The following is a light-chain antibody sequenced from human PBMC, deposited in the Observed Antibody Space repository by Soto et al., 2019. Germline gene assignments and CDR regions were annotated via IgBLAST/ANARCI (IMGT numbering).Light chain of an antibody. CDR2: GVS. V-gene: IGLV2-14*01. J-gene: IGLJ3*02. CDR3: GSFTTSRIWV. CDR1: STDFGDDKY. Sequence: QSVLTQPASVSGSPGQSITMSCTGSSTDFGDDKYVSWYQQQPGKGPNLLIYGVSNRPSGVSNRFSGSKYGNTASLTISGLQLEDEAYYFCGSFTTSRIWVFGGGTQLTVL.